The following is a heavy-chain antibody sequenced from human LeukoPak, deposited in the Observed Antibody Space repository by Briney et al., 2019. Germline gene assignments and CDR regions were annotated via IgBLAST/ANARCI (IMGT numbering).Heavy chain of an antibody. D-gene: IGHD6-13*01. Sequence: GGSLRLSCTASGFSVSSNYMSWVRQAPGKGLEWVSVMFASGSTYYADSVKGRFTFSRDIFRNSLYLQLNSLRVEDTALYYCARGFVQTGYSSSSYVHWGQGTLVTVSS. CDR1: GFSVSSNY. CDR3: ARGFVQTGYSSSSYVH. V-gene: IGHV3-66*01. J-gene: IGHJ4*02. CDR2: MFASGST.